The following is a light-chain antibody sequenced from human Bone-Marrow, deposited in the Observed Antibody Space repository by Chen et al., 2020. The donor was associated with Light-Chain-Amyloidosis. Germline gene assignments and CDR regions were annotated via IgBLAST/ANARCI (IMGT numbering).Light chain of an antibody. CDR3: SSYTITNTLV. CDR2: EVT. CDR1: SSDVGGDNH. Sequence: QSALTQPPSVSGSPGQSITISCTGTSSDVGGDNHVSWYQQNPDKAPKLMIYEVTNRPSWVPDRFTGSKSGNTASLTISGLQTEDEADYFCSSYTITNTLVFGSGTRVTVL. J-gene: IGLJ1*01. V-gene: IGLV2-14*01.